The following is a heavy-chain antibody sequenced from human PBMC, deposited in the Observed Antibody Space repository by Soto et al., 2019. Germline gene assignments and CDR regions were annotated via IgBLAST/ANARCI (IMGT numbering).Heavy chain of an antibody. CDR1: GGSISSSNW. CDR2: IYHSGST. Sequence: SETLSLTCAVSGGSISSSNWWSWVRQPPGKGLEWIGEIYHSGSTNYNPSLKSRVTISVDTSKNQFSLKLSSVTAADTAVYYCARGGVLRYFDWFQYWGQGTLVTVSS. J-gene: IGHJ4*02. V-gene: IGHV4-4*02. D-gene: IGHD3-9*01. CDR3: ARGGVLRYFDWFQY.